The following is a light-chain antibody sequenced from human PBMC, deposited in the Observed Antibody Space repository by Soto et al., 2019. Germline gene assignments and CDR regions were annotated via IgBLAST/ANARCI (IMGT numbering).Light chain of an antibody. CDR1: QSISSY. CDR2: AAS. Sequence: DIQMTQSPSSLSASVGDTVTITCRASQSISSYLNWYQQRPGKAPKLLIYAASSLQSGVPSRCSGSGSGTYFTLTISSLQPEDFATYYWQQSDSTPWTCGQGTKVEIK. CDR3: QQSDSTPWT. J-gene: IGKJ1*01. V-gene: IGKV1-39*01.